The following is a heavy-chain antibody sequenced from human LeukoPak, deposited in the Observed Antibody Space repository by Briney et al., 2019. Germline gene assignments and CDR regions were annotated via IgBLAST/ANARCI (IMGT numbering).Heavy chain of an antibody. J-gene: IGHJ6*03. Sequence: SETLSLTCTVSGGSISGYYWSWIRQPPGKGLEWIGYIYYSGSTNYNPSLKSRVTISVDTSKNQFSLKVSSVTAADTAVYYCARSADRVVRGAPPYYYYYVDVWGKGTTVTVSS. CDR2: IYYSGST. CDR1: GGSISGYY. V-gene: IGHV4-59*01. D-gene: IGHD3-10*01. CDR3: ARSADRVVRGAPPYYYYYVDV.